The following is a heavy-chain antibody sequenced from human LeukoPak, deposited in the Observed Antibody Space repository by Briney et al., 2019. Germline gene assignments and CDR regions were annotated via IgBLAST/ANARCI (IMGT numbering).Heavy chain of an antibody. D-gene: IGHD3-10*01. CDR1: GFTFSTYA. Sequence: GGSLRLSCAASGFTFSTYAVTWVRQAPGKGLEWVSIITRSGGTYYADSVKGRLTISRDNSKNTLYLQMNSLRAEDTAVYYCATWVFLGESGYYDYWGQGTLVTVSS. CDR3: ATWVFLGESGYYDY. CDR2: ITRSGGT. J-gene: IGHJ4*02. V-gene: IGHV3-23*01.